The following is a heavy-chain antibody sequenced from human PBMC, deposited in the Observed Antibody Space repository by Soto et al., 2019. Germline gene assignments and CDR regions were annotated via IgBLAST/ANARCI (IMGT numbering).Heavy chain of an antibody. D-gene: IGHD5-12*01. J-gene: IGHJ5*02. CDR2: IIPILGIA. Sequence: SVKVSCKASGGTFSSYTISWVRQAPGQGLEWMGRIIPILGIANYAQKFQGRVTITADKSTSTAYMELSSLRSEDTAVYFCARVARLRLYNGSDPWGKGTLVTVSS. CDR1: GGTFSSYT. V-gene: IGHV1-69*02. CDR3: ARVARLRLYNGSDP.